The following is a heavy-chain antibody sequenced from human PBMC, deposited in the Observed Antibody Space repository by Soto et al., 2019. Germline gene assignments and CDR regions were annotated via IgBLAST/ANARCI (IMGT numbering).Heavy chain of an antibody. CDR3: ARTAGTDYYYGMDV. J-gene: IGHJ6*02. CDR2: IIPIFGTA. V-gene: IGHV1-69*13. D-gene: IGHD6-13*01. CDR1: GGTFISYA. Sequence: SLKVSCKSSGGTFISYAISWVRQAPGQGLEWMGGIIPIFGTANYAQKFQGRVTITADESTSTAYMELSSLRSEDTAVYYCARTAGTDYYYGMDVWGQGNTVTVSS.